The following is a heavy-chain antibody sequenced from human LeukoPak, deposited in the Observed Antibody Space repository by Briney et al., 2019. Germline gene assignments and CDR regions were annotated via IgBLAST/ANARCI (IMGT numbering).Heavy chain of an antibody. CDR2: IYYSGST. V-gene: IGHV4-30-4*01. Sequence: SETLSLTCTVSGGSISSGDYYWSWIRQPPGKGLEWIGYIYYSGSTYYNPSLKSRVTTSVDTSKNQFSLKLSSVTAADTAVYYCARDYYDFWSGYSSFDYWGQGTLVTVSS. J-gene: IGHJ4*02. CDR3: ARDYYDFWSGYSSFDY. CDR1: GGSISSGDYY. D-gene: IGHD3-3*01.